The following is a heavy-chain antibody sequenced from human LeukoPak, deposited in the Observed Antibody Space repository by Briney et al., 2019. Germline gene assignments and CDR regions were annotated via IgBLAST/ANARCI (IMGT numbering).Heavy chain of an antibody. CDR3: ARTAGRTFDY. D-gene: IGHD6-6*01. J-gene: IGHJ4*02. CDR1: GFTFDDYA. V-gene: IGHV3-9*01. CDR2: ISWNSGSI. Sequence: GRSLRLSCAASGFTFDDYAMHWVRQAPGKGLEWVSGISWNSGSIGYADSVKGRFTISRDNAKNSLYLRMNSLRAEDTALYYCARTAGRTFDYWGQGTLVTVSS.